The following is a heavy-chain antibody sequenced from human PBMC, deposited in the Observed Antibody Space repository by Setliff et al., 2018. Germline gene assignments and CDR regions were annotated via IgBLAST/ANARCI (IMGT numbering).Heavy chain of an antibody. Sequence: NPSETLSLTCIVSGASINSSTFFWGWIRQPPGKGLEWIGSIYYSGTTYYNPSVRSRVTISVDTSKNQFSLKLSSVTAADTAVYFCARRPYQHYDSSGYSVNYYMDVWGKGTTVTVSS. D-gene: IGHD3-22*01. CDR2: IYYSGTT. J-gene: IGHJ6*03. CDR3: ARRPYQHYDSSGYSVNYYMDV. V-gene: IGHV4-39*01. CDR1: GASINSSTFF.